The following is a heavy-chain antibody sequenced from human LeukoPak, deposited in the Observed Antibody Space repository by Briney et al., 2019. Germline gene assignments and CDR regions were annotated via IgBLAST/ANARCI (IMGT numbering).Heavy chain of an antibody. CDR2: IYYSGST. J-gene: IGHJ4*02. CDR1: GGSISSSSYY. D-gene: IGHD3-22*01. V-gene: IGHV4-39*01. Sequence: PSETLSLTCTVSGGSISSSSYYWGWIRQPPGKGLEWIGSIYYSGSTYYNPSLKSRVTISVDTSKNQFSLKLSSVTAADTAVYYCAGTYYYDSSGYKWGQGTLVTVSS. CDR3: AGTYYYDSSGYK.